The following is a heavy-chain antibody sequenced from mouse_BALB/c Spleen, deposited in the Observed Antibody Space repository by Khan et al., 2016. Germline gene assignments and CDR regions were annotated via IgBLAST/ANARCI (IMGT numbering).Heavy chain of an antibody. Sequence: EVQLQESGPDLVKPSQSLYLTCTVTGYSITSGYSWHWIRQFPGNKLEWMGYIHYSGSTNYNPSLKSRISITRDTSKNQFFLKLNSATTEDTATYSCAGYGYYAIDYWGQGTSVTVSS. CDR1: GYSITSGYS. D-gene: IGHD1-1*02. J-gene: IGHJ4*01. V-gene: IGHV3-1*02. CDR3: AGYGYYAIDY. CDR2: IHYSGST.